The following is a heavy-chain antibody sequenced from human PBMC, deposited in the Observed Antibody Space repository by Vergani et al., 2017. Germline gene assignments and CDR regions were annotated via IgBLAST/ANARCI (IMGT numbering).Heavy chain of an antibody. CDR2: ISSRGDNT. Sequence: EVQLLESGGGLVQPGGSLRLSCAASGFTFSTYAMSWVRQAPGKGLEWVSSISSRGDNTYYADSVKGRFTISRDNSKNTLYLQMNSLRAEDTAVYYCASPYYYGSGSYYLFDYWGQGTLVTVSS. V-gene: IGHV3-23*01. CDR3: ASPYYYGSGSYYLFDY. J-gene: IGHJ4*02. D-gene: IGHD3-10*01. CDR1: GFTFSTYA.